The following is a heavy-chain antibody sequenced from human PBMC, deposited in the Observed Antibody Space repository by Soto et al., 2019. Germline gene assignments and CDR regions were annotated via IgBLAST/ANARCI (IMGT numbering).Heavy chain of an antibody. V-gene: IGHV4-39*01. Sequence: QLQLQESGPGLVKPSETLSLTCTVSGGSISSSSYYWGWIRQPPGKGLEWIGSIYYSGSTYYNPSLKSRVTISVDTSKNQFSLKLSSVTAADTAVYYCARGREDYGDYADRGAGYYYGMDVWGQGTTVTVSS. CDR2: IYYSGST. CDR3: ARGREDYGDYADRGAGYYYGMDV. CDR1: GGSISSSSYY. J-gene: IGHJ6*02. D-gene: IGHD4-17*01.